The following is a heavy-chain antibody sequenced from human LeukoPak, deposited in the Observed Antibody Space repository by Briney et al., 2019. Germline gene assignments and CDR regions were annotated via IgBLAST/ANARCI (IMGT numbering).Heavy chain of an antibody. CDR1: GFTFGDYA. CDR3: TRVTPDAFDI. Sequence: GGSLRLSCTASGFTFGDYAMSWVRQAPGKGLEWVGFIRGKAYGGTTEYAASVKGRFTISRDDSKSIAYMLMNSLKTEDTAVYYCTRVTPDAFDIWGQGTMVTVSS. J-gene: IGHJ3*02. V-gene: IGHV3-49*04. D-gene: IGHD4-23*01. CDR2: IRGKAYGGTT.